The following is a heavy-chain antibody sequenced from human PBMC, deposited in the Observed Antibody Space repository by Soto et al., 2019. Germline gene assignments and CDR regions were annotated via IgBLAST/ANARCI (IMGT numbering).Heavy chain of an antibody. D-gene: IGHD3-22*01. CDR3: ARGPTDYYDNSANYFLDY. V-gene: IGHV1-18*01. CDR1: GYTVITSG. Sequence: QVQLVQSGAEVKKPGASVKVSCKASGYTVITSGVSWVRQAPGQGLDWLGWISTYNGNTRYAERLQGRVTMTTDTTTNTAYMELRNLRSDDTAVYYCARGPTDYYDNSANYFLDYWGQGTLVTVSS. J-gene: IGHJ4*02. CDR2: ISTYNGNT.